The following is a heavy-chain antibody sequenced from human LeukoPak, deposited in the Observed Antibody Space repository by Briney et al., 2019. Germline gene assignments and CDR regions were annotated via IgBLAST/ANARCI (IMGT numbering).Heavy chain of an antibody. CDR3: ARSYDSSGYRHPGYFDY. J-gene: IGHJ4*02. V-gene: IGHV4-59*01. Sequence: PSETLSLTCTVSGGSISSYYWSWIRQPPGKGLEWIGYIYYSGSTNYNPSLKSRVTISVDTSKNQFSLKLSPVTAADTAVYYCARSYDSSGYRHPGYFDYWGQGTLVTVSS. D-gene: IGHD3-22*01. CDR1: GGSISSYY. CDR2: IYYSGST.